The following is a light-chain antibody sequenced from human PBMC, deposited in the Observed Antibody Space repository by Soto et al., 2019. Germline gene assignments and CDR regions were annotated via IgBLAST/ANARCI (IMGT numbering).Light chain of an antibody. V-gene: IGLV2-14*01. CDR1: SSDVGGYDY. Sequence: QSALTQPASVSGSPGQSITISCTGTSSDVGGYDYVSWYQQHPGKAPKLMIYDVTNRPSGVSNRFSGSKPGNTASLTISGLQAEDEADYYCISYASTNTYVFGTGTKVTVL. CDR2: DVT. J-gene: IGLJ1*01. CDR3: ISYASTNTYV.